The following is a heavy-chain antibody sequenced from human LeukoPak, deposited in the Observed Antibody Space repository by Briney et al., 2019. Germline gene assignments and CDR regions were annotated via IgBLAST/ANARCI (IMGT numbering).Heavy chain of an antibody. CDR1: GFTFSSYD. D-gene: IGHD5-24*01. V-gene: IGHV3-13*04. J-gene: IGHJ4*02. CDR3: ASSIPAGRDGC. CDR2: IGTAGDT. Sequence: PGGSLRLSCAASGFTFSSYDMHWVRQATGKGLEWVSAIGTAGDTYYPGSVKGRFTISRENAKNSLYLQMNSLRAEDTAVYYCASSIPAGRDGCWGQGTLVTVSS.